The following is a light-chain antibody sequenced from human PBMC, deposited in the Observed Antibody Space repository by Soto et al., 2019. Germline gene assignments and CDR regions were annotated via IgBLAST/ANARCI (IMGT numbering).Light chain of an antibody. CDR1: QSISSW. J-gene: IGKJ1*01. CDR2: KAS. Sequence: DIQMTQSPSTLSASVGDRVTITCRASQSISSWLAWYQQQPGKAPKLLIYKASSLESGVPSRFSGSGSGTDFTLTISSLQPDDFAAYSCQQYNSYSWTFGQGTKVEIK. CDR3: QQYNSYSWT. V-gene: IGKV1-5*03.